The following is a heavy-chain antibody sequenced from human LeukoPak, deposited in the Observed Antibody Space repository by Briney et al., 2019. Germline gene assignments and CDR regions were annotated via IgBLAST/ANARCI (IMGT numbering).Heavy chain of an antibody. J-gene: IGHJ4*02. D-gene: IGHD1-14*01. CDR3: ATEEDPELNPGLKY. CDR1: GFTFSSYS. CDR2: ISSSSSYI. Sequence: PGGSLRLSCAASGFTFSSYSMNWVRQAPGKGLEWVSSISSSSSYIYYADSMRGRFTISGDNSKNTLYLQVSNLTVEDTAVYYCATEEDPELNPGLKYWGQGTLVTVSS. V-gene: IGHV3-21*06.